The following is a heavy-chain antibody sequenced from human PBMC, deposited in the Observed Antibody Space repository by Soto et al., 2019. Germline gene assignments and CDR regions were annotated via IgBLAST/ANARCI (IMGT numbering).Heavy chain of an antibody. Sequence: QVQLVESGGGVVQPGRSLRLSCAASGFTFSSYAMHWVRQAPGKGLEWVAVISYDGSNKYYADSVKGRFTISRDNSKNTLYLQMNSLRAEDTPVYYCARAYEGVYFGYWGQGTLVTVPS. CDR3: ARAYEGVYFGY. CDR2: ISYDGSNK. J-gene: IGHJ4*02. D-gene: IGHD3-16*01. V-gene: IGHV3-30-3*01. CDR1: GFTFSSYA.